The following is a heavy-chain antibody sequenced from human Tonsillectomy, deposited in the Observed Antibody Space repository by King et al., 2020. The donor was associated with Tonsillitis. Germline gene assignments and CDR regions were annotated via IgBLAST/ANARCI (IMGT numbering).Heavy chain of an antibody. J-gene: IGHJ6*01. CDR2: IDPKSGRT. D-gene: IGHD2-15*01. V-gene: IGHV1-2*02. CDR1: GYTFSVYY. CDR3: ARALYLLLPPGMDV. Sequence: VQLVQSGAEVKKPGASIKVSCNPSGYTFSVYYIHWVRQAPGQGLEWMGWIDPKSGRTNYAQKFQDRVTMTRDTSISTAYMELRRLRSDDTAVYFCARALYLLLPPGMDVWGKGTTVTVSS.